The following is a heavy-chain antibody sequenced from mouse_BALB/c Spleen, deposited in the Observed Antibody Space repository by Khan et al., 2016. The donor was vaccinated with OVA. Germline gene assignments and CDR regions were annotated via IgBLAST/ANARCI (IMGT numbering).Heavy chain of an antibody. CDR3: ARPPYFSYTLDH. CDR1: GYTFTNYG. V-gene: IGHV9-3-1*01. J-gene: IGHJ4*01. Sequence: QIQLVQSGPELKKPGETVKISCKASGYTFTNYGMNWVKQSPGKALKWMGWINTYTGEPTYADDFKGRVAFSLETSASTAYFQINNLKNEDTATYFCARPPYFSYTLDHWGQGTSVTVSS. D-gene: IGHD2-10*01. CDR2: INTYTGEP.